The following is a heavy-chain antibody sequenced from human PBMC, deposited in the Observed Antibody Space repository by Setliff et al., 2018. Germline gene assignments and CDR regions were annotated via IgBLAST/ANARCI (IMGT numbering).Heavy chain of an antibody. CDR3: VGRDFSGGDS. D-gene: IGHD6-25*01. J-gene: IGHJ5*01. Sequence: PSETLSLTCTVSGGSISSYYWSWIRQPPGKGLEWIGYIYYSGSTNYNPSLKSRVTISVDTSKNQFSLNRFSVTAADTAVYYCVGRDFSGGDSWGHGTLVTVSS. CDR2: IYYSGST. CDR1: GGSISSYY. V-gene: IGHV4-59*08.